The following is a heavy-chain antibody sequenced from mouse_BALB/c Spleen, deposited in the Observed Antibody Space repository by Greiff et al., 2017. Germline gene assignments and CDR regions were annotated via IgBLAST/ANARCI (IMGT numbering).Heavy chain of an antibody. Sequence: EVQRVESGGGLVQPKGSLKLSCAASGFTFNTYAMNWVRQAPGKGLEWVARIRSKSNNYATYYADSVKDRFTISRDDSQSMLYLQMNNLKTEDTAMYYCVRDYYGSSPYAMDYWGQGTSVTVSS. CDR1: GFTFNTYA. CDR3: VRDYYGSSPYAMDY. V-gene: IGHV10-1*02. D-gene: IGHD1-1*01. CDR2: IRSKSNNYAT. J-gene: IGHJ4*01.